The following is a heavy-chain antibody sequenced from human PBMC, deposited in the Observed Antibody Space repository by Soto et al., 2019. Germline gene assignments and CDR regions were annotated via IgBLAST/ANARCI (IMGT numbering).Heavy chain of an antibody. CDR3: ARDNLAFQGAFDL. D-gene: IGHD3-16*01. V-gene: IGHV3-21*01. J-gene: IGHJ4*02. CDR1: EFVFSDFQ. CDR2: ITGTSAFT. Sequence: PGGSLRLSCAASEFVFSDFQFNWVRQAPGGGLEWLSSITGTSAFTEYAESIEGRFTISRDNPNKLLFLHMDNLRPEDTAVYYCARDNLAFQGAFDLWGQGTLVTVSS.